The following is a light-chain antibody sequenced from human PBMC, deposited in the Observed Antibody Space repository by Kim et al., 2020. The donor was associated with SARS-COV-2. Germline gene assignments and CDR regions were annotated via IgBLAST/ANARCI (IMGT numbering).Light chain of an antibody. J-gene: IGKJ5*01. CDR3: QQRSDWPIT. CDR1: QGVSSN. CDR2: DAS. V-gene: IGKV3-11*01. Sequence: LPPGERATLSCRASQGVSSNLAWYQQKPGQAPRLLIYDASKRAPGIPARFSGSGSGTDFSLTITSLEFEDSAVYYCQQRSDWPITFGQGTRREIK.